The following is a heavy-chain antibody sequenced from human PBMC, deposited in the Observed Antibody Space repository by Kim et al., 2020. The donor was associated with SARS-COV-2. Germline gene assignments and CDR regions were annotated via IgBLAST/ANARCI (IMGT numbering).Heavy chain of an antibody. CDR3: ARGRITIFGVVTDFDY. J-gene: IGHJ4*02. Sequence: SRKSRVTISVDTSKNQCSLKLSSVTAADTAVYYCARGRITIFGVVTDFDYWGQGTLVTVSS. D-gene: IGHD3-3*01. V-gene: IGHV4-31*02.